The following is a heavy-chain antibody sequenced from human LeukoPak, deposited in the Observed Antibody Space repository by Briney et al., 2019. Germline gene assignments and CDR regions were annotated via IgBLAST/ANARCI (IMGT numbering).Heavy chain of an antibody. CDR3: ARDRKGYGDYVHGWYFDY. J-gene: IGHJ4*02. CDR1: GGSISSGGYS. CDR2: IYYSGST. Sequence: SETLSLTCTVSGGSISSGGYSWSWIRQHPGKGLEWIGYIYYSGSTYYNPSLKSRVTISVDTSKNQFSLKLSSVTAADTAVYYCARDRKGYGDYVHGWYFDYWGQGTLVTVSS. D-gene: IGHD4-17*01. V-gene: IGHV4-31*03.